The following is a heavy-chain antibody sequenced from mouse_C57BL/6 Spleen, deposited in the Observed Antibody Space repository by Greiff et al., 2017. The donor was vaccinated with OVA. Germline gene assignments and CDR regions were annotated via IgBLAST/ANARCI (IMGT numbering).Heavy chain of an antibody. CDR2: ISDGGSYT. D-gene: IGHD1-1*01. CDR1: GFTFSSYA. J-gene: IGHJ4*01. Sequence: EVQVVESGGGLVKPGGSLKLSCAASGFTFSSYAMSWVRQTPEKRLEWVATISDGGSYTYYPDNVKGRFTISRDNAKNNLYLQMSHLKSEDTAMYYCARDYGSSFGDYWGQGTSVTVSS. V-gene: IGHV5-4*01. CDR3: ARDYGSSFGDY.